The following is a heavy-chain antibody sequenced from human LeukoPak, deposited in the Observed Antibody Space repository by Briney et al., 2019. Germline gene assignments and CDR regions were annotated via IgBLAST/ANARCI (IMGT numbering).Heavy chain of an antibody. CDR3: ASEITMVRGVIIDDY. J-gene: IGHJ4*02. Sequence: SVKVSCKASGGTFSSYAISWVRQAPGQGLEWMGRIIPILGIANYARKFQGRVTITADKSTSTAYMELSSLRSEDTAVYYCASEITMVRGVIIDDYWGQGTLVTVSS. D-gene: IGHD3-10*01. V-gene: IGHV1-69*04. CDR1: GGTFSSYA. CDR2: IIPILGIA.